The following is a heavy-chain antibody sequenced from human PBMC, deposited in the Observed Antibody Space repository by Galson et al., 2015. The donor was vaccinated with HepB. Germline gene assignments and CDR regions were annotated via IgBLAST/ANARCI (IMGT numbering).Heavy chain of an antibody. CDR2: MRQDGGEK. J-gene: IGHJ6*02. CDR3: TTFDAAMSAKSFGVDV. CDR1: GVTFSSYW. V-gene: IGHV3-7*03. D-gene: IGHD5-18*01. Sequence: SLRLSCAASGVTFSSYWMSWVRQAPGKGLQWVANMRQDGGEKYYLDSVKGRFTISRDNAKNSLYLQMNSLRVEDTAVYYCTTFDAAMSAKSFGVDVWGQGTTVTVS.